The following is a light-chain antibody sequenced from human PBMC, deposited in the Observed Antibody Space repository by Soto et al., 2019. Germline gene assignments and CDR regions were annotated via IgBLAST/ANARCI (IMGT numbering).Light chain of an antibody. V-gene: IGKV3-20*01. Sequence: EIVLTQSPGTLSLSPGERATLSCRASQSVSSNYLAWYQQKPGQTPRLLIYGASSRATGIPDRFSGSGSGTDFTLTISRLEPEDFPVYYCQQYGSSPYTFGQGPKLEIK. J-gene: IGKJ2*01. CDR2: GAS. CDR1: QSVSSNY. CDR3: QQYGSSPYT.